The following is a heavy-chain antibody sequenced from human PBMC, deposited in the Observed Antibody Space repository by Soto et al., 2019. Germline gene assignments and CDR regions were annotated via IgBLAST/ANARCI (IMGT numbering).Heavy chain of an antibody. CDR3: ARDFTSFWDSSGWYN. CDR2: ISSSSSYI. Sequence: LGGSLRLSCAASGFTFSSYSMNWVRQAPGKGLEWVSSISSSSSYIYYADSVKGRFTISRDNAKNSLYLQMNSLRAEDTAVYYCARDFTSFWDSSGWYNWGQGTLVTLSS. CDR1: GFTFSSYS. J-gene: IGHJ1*01. V-gene: IGHV3-21*01. D-gene: IGHD6-19*01.